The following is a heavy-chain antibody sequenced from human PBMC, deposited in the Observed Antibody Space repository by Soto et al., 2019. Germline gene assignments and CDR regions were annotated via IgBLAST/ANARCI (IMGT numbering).Heavy chain of an antibody. V-gene: IGHV3-74*01. CDR3: ARDPTLPNDIVVVPADNWFDP. Sequence: PGGSLRLSCAASGFTFSSYWMHWVRQAPGKGLVWVSRINSDGSSTSYADSVKGRFTISRDNAKNTLYLQMNSLRAEDTAVYYCARDPTLPNDIVVVPADNWFDPWGQGTLVTVSS. CDR1: GFTFSSYW. J-gene: IGHJ5*02. CDR2: INSDGSST. D-gene: IGHD2-2*01.